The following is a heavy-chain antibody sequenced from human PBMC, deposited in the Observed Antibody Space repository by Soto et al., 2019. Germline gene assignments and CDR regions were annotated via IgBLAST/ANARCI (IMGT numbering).Heavy chain of an antibody. CDR2: ISTRGDST. CDR3: AKDGDIVLLAADY. CDR1: GLTFSNYA. V-gene: IGHV3-23*01. J-gene: IGHJ4*02. D-gene: IGHD2-8*01. Sequence: GGSLRLSCAASGLTFSNYAMIWVRQAPGKGLEWVSGISTRGDSTYYADSVKGRFTIYRDNSKKTLFLQMDSLRAEDTAVYYCAKDGDIVLLAADYWGQGTLVTVSS.